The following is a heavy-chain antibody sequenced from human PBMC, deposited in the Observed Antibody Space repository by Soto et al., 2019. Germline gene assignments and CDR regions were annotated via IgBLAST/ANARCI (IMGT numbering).Heavy chain of an antibody. CDR1: GFTFKTHA. CDR3: WKDVGDYVPYSYGVDV. V-gene: IGHV3-30*18. J-gene: IGHJ6*02. Sequence: QVQLVESGGGLVQPGTSLRLSCAASGFTFKTHAMHWVRQAPGKGLEWMAVIAYDGNEKFYADSVKGRFTISRDNAKNAPYLQINTRRNEEKAVYYCWKDVGDYVPYSYGVDVWGQGTTVTVSS. D-gene: IGHD1-26*01. CDR2: IAYDGNEK.